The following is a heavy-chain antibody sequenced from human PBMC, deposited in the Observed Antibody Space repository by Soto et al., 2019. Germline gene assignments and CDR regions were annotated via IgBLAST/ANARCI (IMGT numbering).Heavy chain of an antibody. Sequence: GASVKVSCKASGYIFTGFQIHWVRQAPGQRLEWMGWINAGNGNTKYSQKFQGRVTITRDTSASTAYMELSSLRSEDTAVYYCARGRWSLWFGEPNRYFDYWGQGTLVTVSS. CDR2: INAGNGNT. CDR1: GYIFTGFQ. CDR3: ARGRWSLWFGEPNRYFDY. V-gene: IGHV1-3*01. J-gene: IGHJ4*02. D-gene: IGHD3-10*01.